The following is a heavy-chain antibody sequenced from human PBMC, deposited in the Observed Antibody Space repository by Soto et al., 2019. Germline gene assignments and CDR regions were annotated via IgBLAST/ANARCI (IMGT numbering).Heavy chain of an antibody. CDR3: AIDRSTRDAFDI. J-gene: IGHJ3*02. V-gene: IGHV3-21*01. Sequence: GGSLRLSCAASGFTFSSYSMNWVRQAPGKGLEWVSSISSSSSYIYYADSVKGRFTISRDNAKNSLYLQMNSLRAEDTAVYYCAIDRSTRDAFDIWGQGTMVTVSS. CDR2: ISSSSSYI. CDR1: GFTFSSYS. D-gene: IGHD3-16*02.